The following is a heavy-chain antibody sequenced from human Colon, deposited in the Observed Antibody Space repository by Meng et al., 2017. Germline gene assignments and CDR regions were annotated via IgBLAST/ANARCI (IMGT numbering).Heavy chain of an antibody. D-gene: IGHD3-10*01. V-gene: IGHV4-4*02. Sequence: VELQGAGPGPVKPSGTPYVTGVVSGGSISSNDWWTWVRQPPGKGLEWIGESFHTGTTNYKPSLRGRVTISVDKSNNQFSLRLSSVTAADTAVYYCAKDPQWFGETDFDYWGQGTLVTVSS. J-gene: IGHJ4*02. CDR3: AKDPQWFGETDFDY. CDR2: SFHTGTT. CDR1: GGSISSNDW.